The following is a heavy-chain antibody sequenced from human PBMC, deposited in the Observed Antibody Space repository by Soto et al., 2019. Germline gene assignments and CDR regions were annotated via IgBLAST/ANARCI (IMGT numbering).Heavy chain of an antibody. CDR3: ARVHVMVVAGSTFDY. J-gene: IGHJ4*01. CDR2: IYHGGTT. D-gene: IGHD6-19*01. Sequence: SETLSLTCTVSGYCISSGYYWAWIRQPPGKGPEWIASIYHGGTTFYNPSLKSRITISVDTSTNQFSLKLTSVTAADTAVYYCARVHVMVVAGSTFDYWGHGTLVTVSA. CDR1: GYCISSGYY. V-gene: IGHV4-38-2*02.